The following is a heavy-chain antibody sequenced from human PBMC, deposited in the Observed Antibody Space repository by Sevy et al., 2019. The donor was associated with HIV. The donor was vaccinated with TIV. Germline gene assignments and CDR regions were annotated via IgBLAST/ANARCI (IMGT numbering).Heavy chain of an antibody. J-gene: IGHJ4*02. CDR3: ARSLYGDYVFDY. V-gene: IGHV4-30-4*02. Sequence: SDTLSLTCTVSGGSINSGDYYWSWIRQPPGKGLEWIGYIYYSGSTYYNPSLKSRVTISVDTSKNQFSLKLSSVTAADTAVYYCARSLYGDYVFDYWGQGTLVTVSS. CDR2: IYYSGST. CDR1: GGSINSGDYY. D-gene: IGHD4-17*01.